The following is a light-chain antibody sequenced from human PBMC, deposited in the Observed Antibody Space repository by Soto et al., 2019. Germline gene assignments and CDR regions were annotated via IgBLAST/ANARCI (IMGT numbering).Light chain of an antibody. J-gene: IGKJ1*01. CDR2: SAS. CDR1: QSVDSK. CDR3: HQYNHWLTWT. Sequence: EIVMTQSPATLSVSPGDGATLSCRASQSVDSKLAWYQQRPGQAPRLLIYSASTRATGIPARFSGSGSGTEFTLTISSLQSEDFAVYYCHQYNHWLTWTFGQGTKVEIK. V-gene: IGKV3-15*01.